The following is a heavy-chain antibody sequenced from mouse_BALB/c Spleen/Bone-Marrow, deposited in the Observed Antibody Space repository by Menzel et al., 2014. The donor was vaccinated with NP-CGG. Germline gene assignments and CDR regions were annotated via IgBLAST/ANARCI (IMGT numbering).Heavy chain of an antibody. D-gene: IGHD1-1*01. CDR1: GYTFTNYW. J-gene: IGHJ2*02. CDR3: ARGRTTVVSDY. CDR2: IEPSVSYT. V-gene: IGHV1-69*02. Sequence: QVQLKESGAEVVKPGASVKVSCKASGYTFTNYWMQWVKQRPGQGLEWIGEIEPSVSYTNYNQDFKGKATLTVDKSSSTAYMQLSSLTSEDSAVYYCARGRTTVVSDYWGQGTSLTVSS.